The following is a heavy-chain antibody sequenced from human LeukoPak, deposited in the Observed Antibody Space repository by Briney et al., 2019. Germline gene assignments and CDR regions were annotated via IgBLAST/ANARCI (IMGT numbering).Heavy chain of an antibody. V-gene: IGHV3-30-3*01. CDR2: ISYDGSNK. Sequence: GGSLRLSCAASGFTFSSYAMNWVRQAPGKGLEWVAAISYDGSNKYYADSVKGRFTISRDNSKNTLYLQMNSLRAEDTAVYYCARDGYRSEGTFDIWGQGTMVTVSS. J-gene: IGHJ3*02. D-gene: IGHD5-24*01. CDR3: ARDGYRSEGTFDI. CDR1: GFTFSSYA.